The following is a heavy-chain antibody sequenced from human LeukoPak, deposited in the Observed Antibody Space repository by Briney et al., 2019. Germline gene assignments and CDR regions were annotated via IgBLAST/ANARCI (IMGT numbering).Heavy chain of an antibody. CDR2: IKSKTDGATT. CDR1: GFTFANAW. J-gene: IGHJ3*01. D-gene: IGHD5-12*01. Sequence: GGSLRLSCAASGFTFANAWMNWVRQVPGKGLEWVGRIKSKTDGATTDYTVPVKGRFAISRDDSRDTVFLEMNNLKTEDTAVYYCSTDMSISGYARAASDVWGRGTMVTVSS. V-gene: IGHV3-15*05. CDR3: STDMSISGYARAASDV.